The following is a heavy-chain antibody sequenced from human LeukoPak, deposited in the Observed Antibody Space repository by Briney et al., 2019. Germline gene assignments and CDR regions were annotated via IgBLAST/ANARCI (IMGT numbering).Heavy chain of an antibody. CDR3: AKGGNYYDSSGYYSSPPPWVDY. CDR2: ISSSGSSI. V-gene: IGHV3-11*01. D-gene: IGHD3-22*01. CDR1: GFTFSDYY. J-gene: IGHJ4*02. Sequence: GGSLRLSCAASGFTFSDYYMNWIRQAPGKGLEWVSYISSSGSSIYYADSVKGRFTSSRDNAKNTLYLQMNSLRAEDTAVYYCAKGGNYYDSSGYYSSPPPWVDYWGQGTLVTVSS.